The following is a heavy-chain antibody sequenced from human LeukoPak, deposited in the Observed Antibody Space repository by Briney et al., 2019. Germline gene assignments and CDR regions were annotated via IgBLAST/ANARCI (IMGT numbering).Heavy chain of an antibody. V-gene: IGHV3-30*12. D-gene: IGHD5-24*01. J-gene: IGHJ4*02. CDR1: GFTFSNYS. Sequence: PGGSLRLSCAASGFTFSNYSMNWVRQAPGKGLEWVAVISYDGSNKYYADSVKGRFTISRDNAKDSLYLQMNSLRAEDTAMYYCTRVGYIDEGIDYWGQGTLVTVSS. CDR2: ISYDGSNK. CDR3: TRVGYIDEGIDY.